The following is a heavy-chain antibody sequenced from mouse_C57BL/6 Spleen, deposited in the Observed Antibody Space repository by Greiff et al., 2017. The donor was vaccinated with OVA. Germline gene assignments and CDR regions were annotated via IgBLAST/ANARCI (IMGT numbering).Heavy chain of an antibody. Sequence: QVQLKESGPGLVQPSQTLSITFTVSGFSLTSYGVHWVRQSPGKGLEWLGVIWSGGSTDYNAAFISRLSISKDNSKSQVFFKMNSLQADDTAIYYCARNDGYSYYFDYWGQGTTLTVSS. J-gene: IGHJ2*01. D-gene: IGHD2-3*01. CDR1: GFSLTSYG. CDR3: ARNDGYSYYFDY. V-gene: IGHV2-2*01. CDR2: IWSGGST.